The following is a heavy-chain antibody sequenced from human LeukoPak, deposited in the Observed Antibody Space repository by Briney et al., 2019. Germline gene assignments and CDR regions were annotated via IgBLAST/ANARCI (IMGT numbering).Heavy chain of an antibody. V-gene: IGHV4-59*11. CDR1: GGSISSRY. D-gene: IGHD5-18*01. CDR3: ATIKRGSIYGYFDF. J-gene: IGHJ4*02. Sequence: SETLSLTCTVSGGSISSRYWSRIRQPPGKGLEWIAYLLDSVNTKDNPSLNSRLTLSADTSKNQFSLRLSSVTAADTAVYYCATIKRGSIYGYFDFWGQGIKVTVSS. CDR2: LLDSVNT.